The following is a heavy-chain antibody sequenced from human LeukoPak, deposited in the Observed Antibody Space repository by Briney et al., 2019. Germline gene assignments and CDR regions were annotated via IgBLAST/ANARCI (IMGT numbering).Heavy chain of an antibody. V-gene: IGHV4-39*02. D-gene: IGHD3-10*01. CDR2: IYYSGST. CDR1: GGSISSSSYY. CDR3: ARDFPYGSGSYWFDP. Sequence: KPSETLSLTCTVSGGSISSSSYYWGGIRQPPGKGLEWIGSIYYSGSTYYNPSLKSRVTISVDTSKNQFSLKLSSVTAADTAVYYCARDFPYGSGSYWFDPWGQGTLVTVSS. J-gene: IGHJ5*02.